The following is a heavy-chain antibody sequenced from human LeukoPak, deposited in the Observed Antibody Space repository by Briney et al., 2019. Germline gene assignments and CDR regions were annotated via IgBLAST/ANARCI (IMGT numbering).Heavy chain of an antibody. Sequence: SETLSLTCTVSGGSISSGSYYWSWIRQPAGKGLEWIGRIYTSGSTNYNPSLKSRVTISVDTSKNQFSLKLSSVTAADTAVYYCARDHYYDSSGLNWFDPWGQGTLVTVSS. V-gene: IGHV4-61*02. CDR1: GGSISSGSYY. CDR3: ARDHYYDSSGLNWFDP. D-gene: IGHD3-22*01. CDR2: IYTSGST. J-gene: IGHJ5*02.